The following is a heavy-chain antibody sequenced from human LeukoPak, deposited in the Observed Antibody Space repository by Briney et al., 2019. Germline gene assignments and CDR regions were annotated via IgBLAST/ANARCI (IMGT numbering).Heavy chain of an antibody. CDR3: ARNRYYYDFSGYYVDY. CDR1: GYSFSSYW. D-gene: IGHD3-22*01. Sequence: GESLRISCKGSGYSFSSYWISWVRQMPRKGLECMGSIDPSDSYTNCSPSFQGHVTISTDKSISTAYLQWSSLRASDTAMYYCARNRYYYDFSGYYVDYWGQGTLVTVSS. J-gene: IGHJ4*02. V-gene: IGHV5-10-1*01. CDR2: IDPSDSYT.